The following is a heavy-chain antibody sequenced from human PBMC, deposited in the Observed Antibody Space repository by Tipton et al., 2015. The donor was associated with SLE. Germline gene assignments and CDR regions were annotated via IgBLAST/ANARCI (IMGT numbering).Heavy chain of an antibody. J-gene: IGHJ4*02. CDR3: ARRRGSSWYEDYFDY. V-gene: IGHV4-61*02. Sequence: TLSLTCTVSGGSISSGSYYWSWIRQPAGKGLEWIGRVYSSGNTNYHPSLKSRVTMSVDTSKNQFSLKLSSVTAADTAVYYCARRRGSSWYEDYFDYWGQGALVTVSS. D-gene: IGHD6-13*01. CDR2: VYSSGNT. CDR1: GGSISSGSYY.